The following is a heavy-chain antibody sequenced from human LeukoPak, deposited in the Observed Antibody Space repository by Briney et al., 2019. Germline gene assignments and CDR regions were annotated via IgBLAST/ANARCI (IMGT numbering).Heavy chain of an antibody. D-gene: IGHD3-10*01. CDR3: ARGSSDYYGSGRNWFDP. Sequence: ASVKVSCKASGYTFTSYAMHWVRQAPGQRLEWMGWIYAGNGNTKYSQKFQGRVTITRDTSASTAYMELSSLRSEDTAVYYCARGSSDYYGSGRNWFDPWGQGTLVTVSS. J-gene: IGHJ5*02. V-gene: IGHV1-3*01. CDR2: IYAGNGNT. CDR1: GYTFTSYA.